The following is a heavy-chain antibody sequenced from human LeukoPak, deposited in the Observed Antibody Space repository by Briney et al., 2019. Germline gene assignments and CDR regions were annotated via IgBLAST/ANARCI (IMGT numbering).Heavy chain of an antibody. CDR3: ARVNKKILTGYNTKGSFDY. Sequence: ASVKVSCKASGYTFTGYYMHWVRQAPGQGLEWMGWINPNSGGTNYAQKFQGRVTMTRDTSISTAYMELSRLRSDDTAVYYCARVNKKILTGYNTKGSFDYWGQGTLVTVSS. J-gene: IGHJ4*02. CDR2: INPNSGGT. V-gene: IGHV1-2*02. CDR1: GYTFTGYY. D-gene: IGHD3-9*01.